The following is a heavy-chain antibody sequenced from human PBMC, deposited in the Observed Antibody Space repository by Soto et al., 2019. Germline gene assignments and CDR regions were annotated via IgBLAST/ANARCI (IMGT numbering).Heavy chain of an antibody. Sequence: GGSLRLSCAGSGFTFSNAWMCWVRQAQEKGLEWVGRIKSETDGGATDYVAPVKARIPFSSDDSKNTLYLQMNSLKTEDTAVYYCTRAPYCSSTSCYMGNWFDPWGQGT. CDR2: IKSETDGGAT. J-gene: IGHJ5*02. CDR3: TRAPYCSSTSCYMGNWFDP. D-gene: IGHD2-2*02. V-gene: IGHV3-15*01. CDR1: GFTFSNAW.